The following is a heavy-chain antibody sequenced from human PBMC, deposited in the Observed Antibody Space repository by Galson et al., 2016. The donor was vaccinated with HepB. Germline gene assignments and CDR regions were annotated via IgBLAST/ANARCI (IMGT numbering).Heavy chain of an antibody. J-gene: IGHJ3*02. V-gene: IGHV4-59*01. CDR1: GDSISDYY. CDR2: FSYSGST. CDR3: ARSYGGYAFDI. Sequence: SETLSLTCSVSGDSISDYYWSWIRQPPGKGLEWIGYFSYSGSTNYNPSLKSRVTIALDTSKGQFSLKVTSVPATDSAVYYCARSYGGYAFDIWGQGTMVTVSS. D-gene: IGHD4-23*01.